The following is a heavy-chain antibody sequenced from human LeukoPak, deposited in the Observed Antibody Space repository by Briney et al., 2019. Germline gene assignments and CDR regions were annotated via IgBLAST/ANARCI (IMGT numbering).Heavy chain of an antibody. V-gene: IGHV1-69*04. D-gene: IGHD3-10*01. CDR1: GGTFSSYA. CDR3: ARVTEARPFGELLPIT. J-gene: IGHJ5*02. CDR2: IIPILGIA. Sequence: SVKVSCKASGGTFSSYAISWVRQAPGQGLEWMGRIIPILGIANYAQKFQGRVTITADKSTSTACMELSSLRSEDTAVYYCARVTEARPFGELLPITWGQGTLVTVSS.